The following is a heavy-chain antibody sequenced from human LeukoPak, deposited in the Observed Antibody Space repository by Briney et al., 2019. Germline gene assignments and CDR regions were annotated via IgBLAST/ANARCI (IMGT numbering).Heavy chain of an antibody. CDR2: ISSSRSYT. Sequence: GGSLRLSCAASGFTFSDYSMSWIRQAPGKGLEWVSHISSSRSYTNYADSVKGRFTISRDNAKNSLYLQMNSLRAEDTAVYYCARDCSSTSCYVFWEPGYGMDVWGQGTTVTVSS. V-gene: IGHV3-11*06. D-gene: IGHD2-2*01. J-gene: IGHJ6*02. CDR1: GFTFSDYS. CDR3: ARDCSSTSCYVFWEPGYGMDV.